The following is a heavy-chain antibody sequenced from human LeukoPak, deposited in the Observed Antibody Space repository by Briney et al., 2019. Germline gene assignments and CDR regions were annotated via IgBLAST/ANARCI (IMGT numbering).Heavy chain of an antibody. D-gene: IGHD3-22*01. J-gene: IGHJ4*02. Sequence: GGSLRLSCAASGFTFSKYAMSWVRQAPGEGLEWVSAISGSGRSTYYADSAKGRFTISRDNSKNTLYLQMNSLRADDTAVYYCAKEPDSSGYFGYWGQGTLVTVSS. CDR3: AKEPDSSGYFGY. CDR1: GFTFSKYA. CDR2: ISGSGRST. V-gene: IGHV3-23*01.